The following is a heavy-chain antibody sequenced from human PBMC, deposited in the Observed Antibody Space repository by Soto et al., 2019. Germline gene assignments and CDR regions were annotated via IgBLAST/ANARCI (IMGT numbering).Heavy chain of an antibody. Sequence: PGGSLRLSCAASGFTFSSYAMHWVRQAPGKGLEWVAVISYDGSNKYYAASVKGRFTISRDNSKNTLYLQMNSLRAEDTAVYYCARVVVVVAAILGPSDYWGQGTLVTVSS. CDR1: GFTFSSYA. V-gene: IGHV3-30-3*01. CDR3: ARVVVVVAAILGPSDY. CDR2: ISYDGSNK. D-gene: IGHD2-15*01. J-gene: IGHJ4*02.